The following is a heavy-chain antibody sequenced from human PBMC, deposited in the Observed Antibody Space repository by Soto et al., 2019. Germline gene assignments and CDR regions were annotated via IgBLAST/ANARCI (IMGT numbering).Heavy chain of an antibody. J-gene: IGHJ4*02. D-gene: IGHD3-16*01. V-gene: IGHV4-31*03. CDR2: SHHSGST. CDR1: GSSISSGSYY. Sequence: QVQLQESGPGLVKPSQTLSLTCTVYGSSISSGSYYWSWIRQHPGKGLEWIGYSHHSGSTYYNPSLKSRATISLDTAKNQCSLNLSSVTAADTAGYYCAMDYRAGVDWGQGILVTVSS. CDR3: AMDYRAGVD.